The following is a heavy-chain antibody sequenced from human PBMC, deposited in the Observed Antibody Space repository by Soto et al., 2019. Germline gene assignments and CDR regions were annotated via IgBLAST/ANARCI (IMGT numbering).Heavy chain of an antibody. V-gene: IGHV1-3*01. Sequence: PGESLKISCKGSGYSFTSYWIGWVRQAPGQRLEWMGWINAGNGNTKYSQKFQGRVTITRDTSASTAYMELSSLRSEDTAVYYCAREHSWNYDYWGQGTLVTVSS. J-gene: IGHJ4*02. D-gene: IGHD6-13*01. CDR3: AREHSWNYDY. CDR2: INAGNGNT. CDR1: GYSFTSYW.